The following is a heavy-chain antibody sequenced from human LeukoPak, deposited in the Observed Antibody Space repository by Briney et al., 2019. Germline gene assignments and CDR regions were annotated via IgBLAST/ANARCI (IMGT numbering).Heavy chain of an antibody. D-gene: IGHD3-10*01. J-gene: IGHJ4*02. CDR1: RFTFCEYV. CDR2: IIGKALGAKT. CDR3: NPYFFGSGIYYNFAY. V-gene: IGHV3-49*04. Sequence: GSLRDSCTHPRFTFCEYVLSSGPQAPGEGLGWVGLIIGKALGAKTDYAASVKGRFTISRDDSTSFAYLQMNSLKSEGTGVYYCNPYFFGSGIYYNFAYWGQGTLVTVSS.